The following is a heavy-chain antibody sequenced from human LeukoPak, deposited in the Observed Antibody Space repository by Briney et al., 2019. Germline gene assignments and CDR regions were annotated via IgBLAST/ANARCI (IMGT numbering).Heavy chain of an antibody. CDR3: AREGDSNYAY. D-gene: IGHD4-11*01. J-gene: IGHJ4*02. CDR1: GGTFSSYA. CDR2: IIPIFGTA. Sequence: ASVKVSCKASGGTFSSYAISWVRQAPGQGLEWMGGIIPIFGTANYAQKFQGRVTITADESTSTAYMELGSLRSEDTAVYYCAREGDSNYAYWGQGTLVTVSS. V-gene: IGHV1-69*13.